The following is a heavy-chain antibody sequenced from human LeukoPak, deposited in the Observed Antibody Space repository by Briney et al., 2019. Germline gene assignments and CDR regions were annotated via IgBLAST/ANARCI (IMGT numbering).Heavy chain of an antibody. CDR1: GGSISSYY. CDR2: IYYSGST. J-gene: IGHJ4*02. V-gene: IGHV4-59*08. D-gene: IGHD3-9*01. CDR3: ARHVWLQPFDY. Sequence: SETLSLTCSVSGGSISSYYWSWIRQPPGKGLEWIGYIYYSGSTNYNPSLKSRVTISVDTSKNQFSLKLSSVTAADTAVYYCARHVWLQPFDYWGQGTLVTVSS.